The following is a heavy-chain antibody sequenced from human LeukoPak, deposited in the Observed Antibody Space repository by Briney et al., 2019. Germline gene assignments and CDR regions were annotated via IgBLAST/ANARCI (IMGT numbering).Heavy chain of an antibody. V-gene: IGHV1-2*02. J-gene: IGHJ4*02. CDR1: GYTFTGYY. CDR3: AREVGGSGSGSYDY. D-gene: IGHD3-10*01. Sequence: ASVKVSCKASGYTFTGYYMHWVRQAPGQGLEWMGWINPNSGGTNYAQKFQGRVTMTRDTFISTAYMELSRLRSDDTAVYYCAREVGGSGSGSYDYWGQGTLVTVSS. CDR2: INPNSGGT.